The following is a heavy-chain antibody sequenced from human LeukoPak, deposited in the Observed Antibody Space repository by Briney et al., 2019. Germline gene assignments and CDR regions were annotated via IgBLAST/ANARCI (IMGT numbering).Heavy chain of an antibody. CDR1: GGTFSSYA. CDR2: TIPILGTA. J-gene: IGHJ4*02. CDR3: ARADLGYSYGYNY. Sequence: SVKVSCKASGGTFSSYAISWVRQAPGQGLEWMGGTIPILGTANYAQKFQGRVTITADESTSTAYMELSSLRSEDTAVYYCARADLGYSYGYNYWGQGTLVTVSS. D-gene: IGHD5-18*01. V-gene: IGHV1-69*01.